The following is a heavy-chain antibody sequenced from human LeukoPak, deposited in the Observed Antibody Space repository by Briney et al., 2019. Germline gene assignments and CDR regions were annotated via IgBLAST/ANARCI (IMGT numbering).Heavy chain of an antibody. CDR1: GGSVSSTNW. V-gene: IGHV4-4*02. CDR3: EREGGFYRPLDY. CDR2: VHLDGRT. D-gene: IGHD6-25*01. Sequence: SETLSLTCGVSGGSVSSTNWWTWIRQPPGKGLEWIGEVHLDGRTNFNPSLKSRLTMSGRMSENHVSLKLPAVGSADMADYYCEREGGFYRPLDYSGQGTLVTVSS. J-gene: IGHJ4*02.